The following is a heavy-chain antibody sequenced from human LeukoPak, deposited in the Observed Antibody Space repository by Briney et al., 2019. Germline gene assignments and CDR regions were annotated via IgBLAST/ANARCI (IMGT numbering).Heavy chain of an antibody. CDR2: IRYDGSNK. V-gene: IGHV3-30*02. CDR1: GFTFSSYG. D-gene: IGHD2-15*01. CDR3: ANRKYCSGGSCYRGSYLDY. J-gene: IGHJ4*02. Sequence: GGSLRLSCAASGFTFSSYGMHWVRQAPGKGLEWVAFIRYDGSNKYYADSVKGRFTISRGNSKNTLYLQMNSLRAEDTAVYYCANRKYCSGGSCYRGSYLDYWGQGTLVTVSS.